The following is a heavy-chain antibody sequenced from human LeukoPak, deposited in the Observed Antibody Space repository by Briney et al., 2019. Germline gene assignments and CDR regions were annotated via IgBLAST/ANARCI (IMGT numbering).Heavy chain of an antibody. CDR2: FDPEDGET. D-gene: IGHD2-2*01. V-gene: IGHV1-24*01. Sequence: ASVKVSCKVSGYTLTELSMHWVRQAPGKGLEWMGGFDPEDGETIYAQKFQGRVTMTEDTSTDTAYMELSSLRSEDTAMYYCATHRVVVVPATLDYWGQGTLVTVSS. CDR3: ATHRVVVVPATLDY. CDR1: GYTLTELS. J-gene: IGHJ4*02.